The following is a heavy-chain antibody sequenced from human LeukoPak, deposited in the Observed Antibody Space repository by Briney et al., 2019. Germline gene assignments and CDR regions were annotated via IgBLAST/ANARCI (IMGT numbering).Heavy chain of an antibody. V-gene: IGHV1-46*01. D-gene: IGHD5-12*01. CDR3: ARLSGYDRPGDYYFDY. J-gene: IGHJ4*02. CDR2: INPSGGST. Sequence: ASVKVSCKASGYTFTGYYMHWVRQAPGQGLEWMGIINPSGGSTSYAQKFQGRVTMTRDTSTSTVYMGLSSLRSEDTAVYYCARLSGYDRPGDYYFDYWGQGTLVTVSS. CDR1: GYTFTGYY.